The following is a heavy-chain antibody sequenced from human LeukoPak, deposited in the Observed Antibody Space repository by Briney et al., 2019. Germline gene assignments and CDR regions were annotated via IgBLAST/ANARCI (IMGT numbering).Heavy chain of an antibody. V-gene: IGHV3-23*01. CDR3: AKARDYSSSSGVLDY. CDR1: GFTFSSYA. D-gene: IGHD6-6*01. J-gene: IGHJ4*02. CDR2: ISGSGGST. Sequence: GGSLRLSCAASGFTFSSYAMSWVRQAPGKGLEWVSAISGSGGSTYYADSVKGRFTISRDNSKNTLYLQMKSLRAEDTAVYYCAKARDYSSSSGVLDYWGQGTLVTVSS.